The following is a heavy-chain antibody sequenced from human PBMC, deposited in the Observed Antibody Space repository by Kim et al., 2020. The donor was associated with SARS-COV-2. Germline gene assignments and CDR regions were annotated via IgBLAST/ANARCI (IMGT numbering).Heavy chain of an antibody. Sequence: GGSLRLSCAASGFTFSSYWMSWVRQAPGKGLEWVANIKQDGSEKYYVDSVKGRFTISRDNAKNSLYLQMNSLRAEDTAVYYCAREGLLLWFGEYLGGYYFDYWGQGTLVTVSS. V-gene: IGHV3-7*01. CDR3: AREGLLLWFGEYLGGYYFDY. D-gene: IGHD3-10*01. J-gene: IGHJ4*02. CDR1: GFTFSSYW. CDR2: IKQDGSEK.